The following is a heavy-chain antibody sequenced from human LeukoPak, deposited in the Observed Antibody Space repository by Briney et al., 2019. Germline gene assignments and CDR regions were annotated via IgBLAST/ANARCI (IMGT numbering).Heavy chain of an antibody. J-gene: IGHJ4*02. V-gene: IGHV1-18*01. CDR3: ARVPLETLLGQVATILPLDY. CDR1: GYTFNSYG. CDR2: ISAYNGNT. D-gene: IGHD5-12*01. Sequence: ASVKVSCKASGYTFNSYGISWVRQAPGQGLEWMGWISAYNGNTNYAQKLQGRVTMTTDTSTSTAYMELRSLRSDDTAVYYCARVPLETLLGQVATILPLDYWGQGTLVTVSS.